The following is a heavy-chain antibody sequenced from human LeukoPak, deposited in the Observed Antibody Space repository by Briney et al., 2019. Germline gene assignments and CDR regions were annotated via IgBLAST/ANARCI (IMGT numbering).Heavy chain of an antibody. D-gene: IGHD3-3*01. CDR1: GYTYTSYD. Sequence: ASVKVSCKASGYTYTSYDINWLRQATGQGLEWMGWMNPNSGNTGYAQKFQGRVTITRNTSISTAYMELSSLRSEDTAVYYCSRRWAYYDFWSGSPQDGFDYWGQGTLVTASS. V-gene: IGHV1-8*03. CDR3: SRRWAYYDFWSGSPQDGFDY. CDR2: MNPNSGNT. J-gene: IGHJ4*02.